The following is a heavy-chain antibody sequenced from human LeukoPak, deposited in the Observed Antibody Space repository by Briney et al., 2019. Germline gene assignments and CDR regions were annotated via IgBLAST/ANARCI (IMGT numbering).Heavy chain of an antibody. J-gene: IGHJ4*02. CDR1: GGSIGGYY. D-gene: IGHD3-10*01. Sequence: SETLSLTCTVSGGSIGGYYWSWIRQPAGKGLEWIGRIYTSGSTNYNPSLKSRVTMSVDTSKNQFSLKLSSVTAADTAVYYCARSLAGYYGSGSYYKWDYFDYWGQGTLVTVSS. CDR3: ARSLAGYYGSGSYYKWDYFDY. CDR2: IYTSGST. V-gene: IGHV4-4*07.